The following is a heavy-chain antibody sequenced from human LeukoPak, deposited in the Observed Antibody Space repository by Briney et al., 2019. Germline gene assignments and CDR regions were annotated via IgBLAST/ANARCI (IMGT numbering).Heavy chain of an antibody. J-gene: IGHJ4*02. Sequence: GGSLRLSCAASGFTFSNYAMNWVRQAPGKGLEWVSTIDPSSTIIFYADSVRGRFTISRDNSRNTLYLKMNSLRAEDTTVYYCAKDLIGGGSYYNYFDYWGQGTLVTVSS. CDR3: AKDLIGGGSYYNYFDY. CDR2: IDPSSTII. CDR1: GFTFSNYA. D-gene: IGHD3-10*01. V-gene: IGHV3-23*01.